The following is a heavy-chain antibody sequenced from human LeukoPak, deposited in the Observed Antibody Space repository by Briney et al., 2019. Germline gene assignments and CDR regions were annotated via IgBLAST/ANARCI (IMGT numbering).Heavy chain of an antibody. J-gene: IGHJ3*02. CDR1: GGSISSYY. CDR3: AREGYCSGGSCRPAAFDI. D-gene: IGHD2-15*01. V-gene: IGHV4-59*01. CDR2: IYYSGST. Sequence: KPSETLSLTCAVYGGSISSYYWSWIRQPPGKGLEWMGYIYYSGSTNYNPSLKSRVTISVDTSKNQFPLKLSSVTAADTAVYYCAREGYCSGGSCRPAAFDIWGQGTMVTVSS.